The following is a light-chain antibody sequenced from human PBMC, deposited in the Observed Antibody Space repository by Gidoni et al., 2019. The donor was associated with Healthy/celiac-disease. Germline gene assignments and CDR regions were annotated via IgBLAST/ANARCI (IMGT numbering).Light chain of an antibody. CDR1: QSVSSY. CDR3: QQRSNWPWT. J-gene: IGKJ1*01. V-gene: IGKV3-11*01. CDR2: DAS. Sequence: EIVLTPSPATPSLSPGERATLSCRASQSVSSYLAWYQQKPGQAPRLLIYDASNRATGIPARLRGSGSGTNLTLTIRSLEPEDFEVYYGQQRSNWPWTFGQGTKVEIK.